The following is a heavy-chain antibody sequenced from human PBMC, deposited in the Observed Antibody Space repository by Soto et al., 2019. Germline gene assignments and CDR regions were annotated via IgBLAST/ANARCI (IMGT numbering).Heavy chain of an antibody. J-gene: IGHJ4*02. D-gene: IGHD6-13*01. CDR1: GGSINSGGYC. CDR2: MYYSGST. V-gene: IGHV4-31*03. CDR3: ARGYRQYWYSSYWGFDY. Sequence: QVQLRESGPGLVKPSQTLSLTCTVSGGSINSGGYCWNWIRQHPGKGLEWIGYMYYSGSTYYNPFLRSRVIITAATSENQFSLKLSSVTAADTAVYFCARGYRQYWYSSYWGFDYWGQEALVNVST.